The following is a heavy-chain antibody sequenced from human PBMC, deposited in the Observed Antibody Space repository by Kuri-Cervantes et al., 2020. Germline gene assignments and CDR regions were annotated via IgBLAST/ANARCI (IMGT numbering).Heavy chain of an antibody. CDR2: ISSSSSYI. J-gene: IGHJ4*02. CDR1: GFTFSSYS. D-gene: IGHD4-17*01. Sequence: GGSLRLSCAASGFTFSSYSMNWVRQAPGKGLEWVSSISSSSSYIYYADSVKGRFTISRDNAKNSLYLQMNGLRAEDTAVYYCASRGDSGFDYWGQGTLVTSPQ. CDR3: ASRGDSGFDY. V-gene: IGHV3-21*01.